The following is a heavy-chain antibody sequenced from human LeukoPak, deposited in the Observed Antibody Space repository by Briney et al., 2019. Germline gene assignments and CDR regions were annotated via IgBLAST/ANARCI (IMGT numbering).Heavy chain of an antibody. D-gene: IGHD6-6*01. CDR1: GYSFTSYW. V-gene: IGHV5-51*01. Sequence: GESLKISCKGSGYSFTSYWIGWVRQMPGKGLEWMGIIYPGDSDTRYSPSFQGQVTISADKSISTAYLQWSSLKASDTAMYYCAIAPTKYSSSSGWFDPWGQGTLVTVSS. CDR2: IYPGDSDT. CDR3: AIAPTKYSSSSGWFDP. J-gene: IGHJ5*02.